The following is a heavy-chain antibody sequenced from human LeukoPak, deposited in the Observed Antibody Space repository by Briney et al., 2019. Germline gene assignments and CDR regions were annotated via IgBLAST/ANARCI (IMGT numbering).Heavy chain of an antibody. CDR2: ISGGGST. V-gene: IGHV3-53*01. CDR3: ARDSYGDYRFGMDV. CDR1: GFTVSSNY. J-gene: IGHJ6*02. D-gene: IGHD4-17*01. Sequence: GGSLRLSCAASGFTVSSNYMSWVRQAPGKGLERVSLISGGGSTYYADSVKGRFTISRDNSKNTLYLQMNSLRVEDTAVYYCARDSYGDYRFGMDVWGQGTTVTVSS.